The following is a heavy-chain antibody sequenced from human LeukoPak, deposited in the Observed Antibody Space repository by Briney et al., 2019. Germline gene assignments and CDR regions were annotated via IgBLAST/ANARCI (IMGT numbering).Heavy chain of an antibody. CDR1: GFTFSNYG. CDR3: AAYYYDSSGYDLRFY. J-gene: IGHJ4*02. CDR2: IWYDGSKK. V-gene: IGHV3-33*01. D-gene: IGHD3-22*01. Sequence: GGSLRLSCAASGFTFSNYGMHWVRQAPGKGLEWVAVIWYDGSKKYHADSVKGRFTISRDNSKDTLNLQMNSLRVEDTAVYYCAAYYYDSSGYDLRFYWGQGTLVTVSS.